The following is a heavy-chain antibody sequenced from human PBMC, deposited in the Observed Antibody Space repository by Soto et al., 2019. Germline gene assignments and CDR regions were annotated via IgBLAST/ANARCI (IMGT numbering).Heavy chain of an antibody. Sequence: QVHLVESGGGVVQPGRSLRLSCAASGFTFSYYAMHWVRQAPGKGLEWVALISYSGNNKYYADSVKGRFTISRDNSENTLYLQMNRLGPEVTAIYYCARTPETSGYYYYFDSWGQGTLITVSS. D-gene: IGHD3-22*01. CDR3: ARTPETSGYYYYFDS. J-gene: IGHJ4*02. CDR1: GFTFSYYA. CDR2: ISYSGNNK. V-gene: IGHV3-30-3*01.